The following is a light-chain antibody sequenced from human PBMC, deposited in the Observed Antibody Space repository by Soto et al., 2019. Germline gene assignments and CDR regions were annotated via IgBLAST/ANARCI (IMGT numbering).Light chain of an antibody. CDR1: QGINKF. J-gene: IGKJ4*01. V-gene: IGKV1-16*01. Sequence: DIQMTQSPSSLSASVGDSVTITCRASQGINKFLGWFQQKPGAAPKSLISTASRLQSGVPSRFSGSGSGTHFTLTINNLQPEDFATYYCQQYESFPLTFGGGTRVEIK. CDR2: TAS. CDR3: QQYESFPLT.